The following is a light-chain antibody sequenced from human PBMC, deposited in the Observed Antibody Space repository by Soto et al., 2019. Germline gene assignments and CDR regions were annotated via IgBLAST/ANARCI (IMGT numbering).Light chain of an antibody. V-gene: IGKV3-15*01. CDR3: QQYNNWPWT. Sequence: DIVMTQSPDSLAVSLGERATINCKSSQRVSSNLAWYQQKPGQAPRLLIYGASTRATGIPARFSGSGSGTEFTLTISSLQSEDFAVYYCQQYNNWPWTFGQGTKVEIK. J-gene: IGKJ1*01. CDR2: GAS. CDR1: QRVSSN.